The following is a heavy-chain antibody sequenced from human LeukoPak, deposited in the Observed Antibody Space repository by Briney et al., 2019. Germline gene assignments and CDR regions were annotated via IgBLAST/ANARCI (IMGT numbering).Heavy chain of an antibody. V-gene: IGHV3-33*01. J-gene: IGHJ6*02. D-gene: IGHD2-21*01. CDR2: IWYDGSNK. CDR1: GFTFRSHA. CDR3: ARELAQRLLRFLDYYYYGMDV. Sequence: GGSLRLSCATSGFTFRSHAMHWVRQSPGKGLEWVAQIWYDGSNKYYADSVKGRFSVSRDNSKNTLYLQMNSLRAEDTAVYYCARELAQRLLRFLDYYYYGMDVWGQGTTVTVSS.